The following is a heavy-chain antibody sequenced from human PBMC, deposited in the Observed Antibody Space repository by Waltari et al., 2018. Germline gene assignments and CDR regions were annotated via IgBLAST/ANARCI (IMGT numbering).Heavy chain of an antibody. V-gene: IGHV3-23*04. D-gene: IGHD3-10*01. CDR1: GFTFSRYA. CDR2: ISGSGGST. CDR3: AKIPRLGRGPYYYYYGMDV. J-gene: IGHJ6*02. Sequence: EVQLVESGGGLVQPGGSLRLSCAASGFTFSRYAMSWVRTAPGKGLEWVSAISGSGGSTYYADSVKGRFTISKDNSKNTLYLQMNSLRAEDTAVYYCAKIPRLGRGPYYYYYGMDVWGQGTTVTVSS.